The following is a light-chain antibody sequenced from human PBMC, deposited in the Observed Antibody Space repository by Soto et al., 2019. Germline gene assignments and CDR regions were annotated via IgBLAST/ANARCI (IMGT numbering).Light chain of an antibody. Sequence: QSALTQPASVSGSPGQSITISCTGTSSDVGRYNYVSWYQQHPGKAPKLMIYVVSSRPAGVSNRFSGSKAGNTAFLTISGLQAEDDADYYCASYTSGSTLVVFGGGTKVTVL. CDR2: VVS. CDR1: SSDVGRYNY. V-gene: IGLV2-14*01. CDR3: ASYTSGSTLVV. J-gene: IGLJ2*01.